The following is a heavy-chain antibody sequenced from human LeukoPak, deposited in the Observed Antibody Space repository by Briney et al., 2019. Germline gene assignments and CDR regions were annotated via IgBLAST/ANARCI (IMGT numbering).Heavy chain of an antibody. CDR1: GFTFSSYA. CDR3: SKDLTSDFGGDLDP. D-gene: IGHD3-10*01. V-gene: IGHV3-23*01. J-gene: IGHJ5*02. Sequence: GGSLRLSCAASGFTFSSYAMSWVRQAPGKGLERVSAISGSGGSTYYADSVKGRFTISRDNSKNTLYLQMNSLRVEDAAVYYCSKDLTSDFGGDLDPWGQGTLVTVSS. CDR2: ISGSGGST.